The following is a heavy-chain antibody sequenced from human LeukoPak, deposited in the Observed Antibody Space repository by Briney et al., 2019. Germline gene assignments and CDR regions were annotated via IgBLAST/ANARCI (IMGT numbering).Heavy chain of an antibody. J-gene: IGHJ4*02. D-gene: IGHD5-24*01. Sequence: SVPVSRLASGCTLHSYSMIWVRQAPGPRLEWMGRINHIFGTANYAQKFQGRVTSTTDDSTSTAYMELSSLRSDDTAVYYCAREDRRDGYSYFDYWGQGTLVTVSS. CDR2: INHIFGTA. CDR1: GCTLHSYS. V-gene: IGHV1-69*05. CDR3: AREDRRDGYSYFDY.